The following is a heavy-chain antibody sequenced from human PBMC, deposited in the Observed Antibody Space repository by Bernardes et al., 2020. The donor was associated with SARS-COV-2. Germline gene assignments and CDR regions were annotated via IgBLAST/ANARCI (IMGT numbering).Heavy chain of an antibody. CDR1: GFTVSSTY. V-gene: IGHV3-66*01. D-gene: IGHD3-3*01. CDR3: AREKGYTYYDIWSGPYGMDV. J-gene: IGHJ6*02. Sequence: GGSLILSCAASGFTVSSTYMSWVRQAPGKGLEWVSVIYSGGSTYYADSVKGRFTISRDNSKNTLYLQMNSLRAEDTAVYYCAREKGYTYYDIWSGPYGMDVWGQGTTVTVSS. CDR2: IYSGGST.